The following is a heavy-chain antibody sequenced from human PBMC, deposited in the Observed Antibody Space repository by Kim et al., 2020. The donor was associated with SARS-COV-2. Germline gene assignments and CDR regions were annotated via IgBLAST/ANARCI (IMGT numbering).Heavy chain of an antibody. Sequence: ASVKVSCKASGYTFTSYGISWVRQAPGQGLEWMGWISAYNGNTNYAQKLQGRVTMTTDTSTSTAYMELRSLRSDDTAVYYCARDVYYYDSSGYYYADYWGQGTLVTVSS. CDR2: ISAYNGNT. CDR1: GYTFTSYG. V-gene: IGHV1-18*04. D-gene: IGHD3-22*01. CDR3: ARDVYYYDSSGYYYADY. J-gene: IGHJ4*02.